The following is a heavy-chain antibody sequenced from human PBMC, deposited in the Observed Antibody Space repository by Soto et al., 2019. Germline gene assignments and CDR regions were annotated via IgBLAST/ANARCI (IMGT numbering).Heavy chain of an antibody. Sequence: LXLSCEASGFTFSCFDMHWFRQPTGKGLEWVSTIGTAGDTYYAVSVKGRFTISRDNAKNSLSLQMNSLRAGDTAVYFCARGQEVGAHFFDSWGQGTQVTVSS. CDR2: IGTAGDT. V-gene: IGHV3-13*01. J-gene: IGHJ4*02. CDR3: ARGQEVGAHFFDS. D-gene: IGHD2-15*01. CDR1: GFTFSCFD.